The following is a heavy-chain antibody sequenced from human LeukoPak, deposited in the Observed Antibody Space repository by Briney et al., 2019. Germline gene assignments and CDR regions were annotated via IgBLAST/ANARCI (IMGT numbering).Heavy chain of an antibody. Sequence: PGGSLRLSCAASGFTFSTYWMTWVRQAPGKGLEWVANIKQDGSEKYYVDSVKGRFTISRDNAKNSLYLQMNSLRAEDTAVYYCAREEGYYYDSSGYSYYFDYWGQGTLVTVSS. CDR3: AREEGYYYDSSGYSYYFDY. CDR2: IKQDGSEK. D-gene: IGHD3-22*01. J-gene: IGHJ4*02. CDR1: GFTFSTYW. V-gene: IGHV3-7*01.